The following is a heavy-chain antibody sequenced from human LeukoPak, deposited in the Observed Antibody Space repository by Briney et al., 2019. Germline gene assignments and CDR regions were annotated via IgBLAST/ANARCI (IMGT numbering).Heavy chain of an antibody. V-gene: IGHV4-31*03. J-gene: IGHJ4*02. CDR1: GGSVNSTVYS. CDR2: IYYSGST. Sequence: SETLSLTCTVSGGSVNSTVYSWSWIRQHPGKGLEWIGYIYYSGSTYYNPSLKSRVTISVDTSKNQFSLKLSSVTAADTAVYYCARERSGSGFDYWGQGTLVTVSS. CDR3: ARERSGSGFDY. D-gene: IGHD3-10*01.